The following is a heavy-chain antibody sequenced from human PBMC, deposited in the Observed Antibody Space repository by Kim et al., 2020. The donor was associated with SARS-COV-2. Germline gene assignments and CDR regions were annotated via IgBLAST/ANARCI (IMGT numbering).Heavy chain of an antibody. CDR1: GFTFSSYS. V-gene: IGHV3-21*01. CDR3: ARDVVRDYGYYPCFDY. D-gene: IGHD4-17*01. J-gene: IGHJ4*02. CDR2: ISSSSSYI. Sequence: GGSLRLSCAASGFTFSSYSMNWVRQAPGKGLEWVSSISSSSSYIYYADSVKGRFTISRDNAKNSLYLQMNSLRAEDTAVYYCARDVVRDYGYYPCFDYWGQGTLVTVSS.